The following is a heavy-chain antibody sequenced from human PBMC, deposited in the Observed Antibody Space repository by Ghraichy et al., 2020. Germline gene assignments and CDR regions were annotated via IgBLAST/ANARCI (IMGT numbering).Heavy chain of an antibody. CDR1: GGSITIYH. Sequence: SETLSLTCTVSGGSITIYHWSWIRQPAGKGLEWIGRIYSSGSTNYNPSLKSRVTMSVDTSKNQFSLKLRSMTAADTAVYYCARSQLSVVVGVIHYGMDVWGQGTTVTVSS. D-gene: IGHD3-16*02. V-gene: IGHV4-4*07. J-gene: IGHJ6*02. CDR3: ARSQLSVVVGVIHYGMDV. CDR2: IYSSGST.